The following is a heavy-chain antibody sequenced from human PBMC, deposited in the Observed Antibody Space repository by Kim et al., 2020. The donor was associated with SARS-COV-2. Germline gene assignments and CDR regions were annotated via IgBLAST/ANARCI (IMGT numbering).Heavy chain of an antibody. J-gene: IGHJ6*02. CDR1: GYTFTGYY. V-gene: IGHV1-2*02. CDR2: INPNSGGT. Sequence: ASVKVSCKASGYTFTGYYMHWVRQAPGQGLEWMGWINPNSGGTNYAQKFQGRVTMTRDTSISTAYMELSRLRSDDTAVYYCARGGAAAGRTGAVRGAGYYYYGMDVWGQGTTVTVSS. D-gene: IGHD6-13*01. CDR3: ARGGAAAGRTGAVRGAGYYYYGMDV.